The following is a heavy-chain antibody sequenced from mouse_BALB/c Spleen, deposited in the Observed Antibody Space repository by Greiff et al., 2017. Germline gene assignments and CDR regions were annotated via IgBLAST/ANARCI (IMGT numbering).Heavy chain of an antibody. D-gene: IGHD2-3*01. CDR3: ARGGDGYGYWYFDV. J-gene: IGHJ1*01. V-gene: IGHV14-3*02. Sequence: VQLQQSGAELVKPGASVKLSCTASGFNIKDTYMHWVKQRPEQGLEWIGRIDPANGNTKYDPKFHGKATITADTSSNTAYLQLSSLTSEDTAVYYCARGGDGYGYWYFDVWGAGTTVTVSS. CDR1: GFNIKDTY. CDR2: IDPANGNT.